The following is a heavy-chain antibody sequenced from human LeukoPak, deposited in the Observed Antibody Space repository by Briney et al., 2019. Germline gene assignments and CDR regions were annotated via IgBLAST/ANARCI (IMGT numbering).Heavy chain of an antibody. CDR2: INPSGGST. D-gene: IGHD3-22*01. CDR3: ARIRRDYYDSSGYYDDAFDI. CDR1: GYTFTSYY. Sequence: ASVKVSCKASGYTFTSYYMHWVRQAPGQGLEWMGIINPSGGSTSYAQKFQGRVTMTRDTSTSTAYMELSSLRSEDTAVYYCARIRRDYYDSSGYYDDAFDIWGQGTMVTVSS. V-gene: IGHV1-46*01. J-gene: IGHJ3*02.